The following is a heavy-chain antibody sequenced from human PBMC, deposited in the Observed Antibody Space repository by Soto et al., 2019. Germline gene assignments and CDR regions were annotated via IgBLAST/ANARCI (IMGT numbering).Heavy chain of an antibody. CDR1: GGTFSDYT. V-gene: IGHV1-69*08. D-gene: IGHD2-2*01. CDR3: ARDLSHCVTATCWKPGRI. J-gene: IGHJ4*02. Sequence: QVQLVQSGAEVKKPGSSVKVSCKASGGTFSDYTITWVRQAPGQGLEWMGRIIPILGITNYAQQFQGRVPITADKSTSTAYMELSSLRSEDTAVYYCARDLSHCVTATCWKPGRIWGQGTLVTVSS. CDR2: IIPILGIT.